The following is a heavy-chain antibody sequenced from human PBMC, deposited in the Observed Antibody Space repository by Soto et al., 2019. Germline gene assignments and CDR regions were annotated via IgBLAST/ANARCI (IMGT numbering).Heavy chain of an antibody. Sequence: SETLSLTCTVSGGSISISSYYWGWIRQPPGKGLEWIGSIYYTGSTYYDPSLRSRVTISVDTSKNQFSLKLSSVTAADTAVYYCARKLVGATDDFDYWGQGTLVTVSS. CDR2: IYYTGST. CDR1: GGSISISSYY. J-gene: IGHJ4*02. D-gene: IGHD1-26*01. CDR3: ARKLVGATDDFDY. V-gene: IGHV4-39*01.